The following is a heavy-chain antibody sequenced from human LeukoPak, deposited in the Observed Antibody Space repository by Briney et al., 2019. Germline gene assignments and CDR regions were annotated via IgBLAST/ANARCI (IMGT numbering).Heavy chain of an antibody. V-gene: IGHV3-30*02. CDR3: AKGEDILTGYYNPADFDY. D-gene: IGHD3-9*01. CDR2: IRYDGSNK. Sequence: PGGSLRLSCAASGFTFSSYGMHWVRQAPAKGLEWVAFIRYDGSNKYYADSVKGRFTISRDNSKNTLYLQMNSLRAEDTAVYYCAKGEDILTGYYNPADFDYWGQGTLVTVSS. J-gene: IGHJ4*02. CDR1: GFTFSSYG.